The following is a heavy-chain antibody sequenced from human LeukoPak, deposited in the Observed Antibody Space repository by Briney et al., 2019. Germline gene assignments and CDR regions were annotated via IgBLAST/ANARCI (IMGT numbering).Heavy chain of an antibody. CDR1: GGSISSSNW. CDR3: ARLDDSSGSFH. CDR2: IYHSGST. V-gene: IGHV4-4*02. D-gene: IGHD3-22*01. J-gene: IGHJ4*02. Sequence: SETLSLTCAVSGGSISSSNWWSWVRQPPGKGLEWIGEIYHSGSTYYNPSLKSRVTISVDTSKNQFSLKLSSVTAADTAVYYCARLDDSSGSFHWGQGTLVTVSS.